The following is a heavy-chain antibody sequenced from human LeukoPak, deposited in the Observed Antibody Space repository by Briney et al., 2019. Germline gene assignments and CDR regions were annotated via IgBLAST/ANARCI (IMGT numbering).Heavy chain of an antibody. D-gene: IGHD2-21*02. CDR3: AKVAKGNIVVVTALDY. Sequence: PGGSLRLSCGASGFTFSSYAMHWVRQAPGKGLGWVAIISYDGSNKFYADSVKGRFTISRDNSKNTLYLQMNSLGPEDTAMYYCAKVAKGNIVVVTALDYWGPGTLVTVSS. CDR2: ISYDGSNK. V-gene: IGHV3-30*18. J-gene: IGHJ4*02. CDR1: GFTFSSYA.